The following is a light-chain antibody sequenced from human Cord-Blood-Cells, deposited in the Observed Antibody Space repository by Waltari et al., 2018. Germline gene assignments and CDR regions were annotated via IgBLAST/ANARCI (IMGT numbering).Light chain of an antibody. Sequence: STWGGNNLGSKSVHWYQQKPGQAPVLVIYYDSDRPSGIPERFSGSNSGNTATLTISRVEAGDEADYYCPVWDSSSDHVVFGGGTKLTVL. CDR2: YDS. CDR1: NLGSKS. J-gene: IGLJ2*01. CDR3: PVWDSSSDHVV. V-gene: IGLV3-21*04.